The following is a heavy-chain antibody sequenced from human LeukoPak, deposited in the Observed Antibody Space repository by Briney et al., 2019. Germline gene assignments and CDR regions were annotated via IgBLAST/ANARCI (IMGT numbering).Heavy chain of an antibody. CDR2: IYSGGST. D-gene: IGHD3-22*01. CDR3: ARDIAYDSSGYYSPHFDY. V-gene: IGHV3-53*01. CDR1: GGAMSRYY. J-gene: IGHJ4*02. Sequence: ETLSLTCTVSGGAMSRYYWSWVRQAPGKGLEWVSVIYSGGSTYYADSVKGRFTISRDNSKNTLYLQMNSLRAEDTAVYYCARDIAYDSSGYYSPHFDYWGQGTLVTVSS.